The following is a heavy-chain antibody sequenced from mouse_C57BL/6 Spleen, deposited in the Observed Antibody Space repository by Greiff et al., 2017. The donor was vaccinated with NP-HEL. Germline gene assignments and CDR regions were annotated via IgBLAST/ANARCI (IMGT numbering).Heavy chain of an antibody. CDR2: IYPGSGNT. Sequence: VKLVESGAELVRPGASVKLSCKASGYTFTDYYINWVKQRPGQGLEWIARIYPGSGNTYYNEKFKGKATLTAEKSSSTAYMQLSSLTSEDSAVYFCARSDYGNYFFDYWGQGTTLTVSS. D-gene: IGHD2-1*01. J-gene: IGHJ2*01. CDR1: GYTFTDYY. V-gene: IGHV1-76*01. CDR3: ARSDYGNYFFDY.